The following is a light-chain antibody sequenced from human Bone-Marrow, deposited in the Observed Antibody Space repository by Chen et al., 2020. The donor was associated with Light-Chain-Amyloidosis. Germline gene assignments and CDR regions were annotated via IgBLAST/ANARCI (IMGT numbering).Light chain of an antibody. Sequence: DIVMTQSPLSLPVTPGEPASISCRSSQSLLHSNGYNYLDRYLQKPGQSPQLLIYLGSNRASGVPDRFSGSGSGTDFTLKISRVEAEDVGVYYCMQALQTLWTFGQGIKVEIK. V-gene: IGKV2-28*01. CDR1: QSLLHSNGYNY. CDR2: LGS. CDR3: MQALQTLWT. J-gene: IGKJ1*01.